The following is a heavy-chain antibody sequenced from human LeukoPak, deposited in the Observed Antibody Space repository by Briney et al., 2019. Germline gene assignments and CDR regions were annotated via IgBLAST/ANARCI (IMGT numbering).Heavy chain of an antibody. CDR2: IFHSGST. V-gene: IGHV4-4*02. J-gene: IGHJ4*02. CDR3: ARVAGPYYYDSSGPFDY. CDR1: GDFINSSHW. D-gene: IGHD3-22*01. Sequence: SETLSLTCAVSGDFINSSHWWNWVRQPPGKRLEWIGEIFHSGSTNYNPSLKSRVTISVDKSKNQFSLKLSSVTAADTAVYYCARVAGPYYYDSSGPFDYWGQGSLVTVSS.